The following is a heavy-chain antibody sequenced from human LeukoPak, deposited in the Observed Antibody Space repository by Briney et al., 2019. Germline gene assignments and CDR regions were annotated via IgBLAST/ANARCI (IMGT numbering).Heavy chain of an antibody. D-gene: IGHD2-2*01. CDR2: ISSSGSTI. V-gene: IGHV3-11*01. J-gene: IGHJ4*02. Sequence: PGGSLRLSCAASGFTFSDYYMSWIRQAPGKGLEWVSYISSSGSTIYYADSVKGRFTISRDNAKNSLYLQMNSLRAEDTAVYYCVCSPDIVVVPAALHWGQGTLVTVSS. CDR3: VCSPDIVVVPAALH. CDR1: GFTFSDYY.